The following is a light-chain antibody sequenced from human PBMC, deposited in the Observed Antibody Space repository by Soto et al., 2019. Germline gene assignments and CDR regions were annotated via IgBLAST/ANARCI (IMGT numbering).Light chain of an antibody. CDR2: GAS. V-gene: IGKV3-15*01. CDR3: QQYNNWPIT. CDR1: QRVRST. Sequence: EIVLTQSPGTLSLSPGDTATLSCRASQRVRSTFLAWYQQKPGQAPRLLIYGASTRATGIPARFSGSGSGTEFTLTISSLQSEDFAVYYCQQYNNWPITFGQGTLLEVK. J-gene: IGKJ5*01.